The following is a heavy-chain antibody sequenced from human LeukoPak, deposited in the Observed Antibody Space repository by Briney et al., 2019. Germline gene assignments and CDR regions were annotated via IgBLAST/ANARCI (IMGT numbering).Heavy chain of an antibody. CDR3: ARDQWLQSNHYMDV. CDR2: ISTSSSYI. D-gene: IGHD5-18*01. Sequence: GGSLRLSCAASGFTFSSYSMNWVRQAPGKGLEWVSFISTSSSYIYYADSVKGRFTIFRDNAKNSLYLQMNSLRAEDTAVYYCARDQWLQSNHYMDVWGKGTTVTVSS. J-gene: IGHJ6*03. CDR1: GFTFSSYS. V-gene: IGHV3-21*01.